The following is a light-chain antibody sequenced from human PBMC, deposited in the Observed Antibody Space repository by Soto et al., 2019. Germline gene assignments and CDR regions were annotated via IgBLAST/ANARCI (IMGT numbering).Light chain of an antibody. CDR3: QQRSNWPPLIT. J-gene: IGKJ5*01. CDR2: DAS. CDR1: QSVSSY. Sequence: EIVLTQSPGTLSLSPGARATLSCRASQSVSSYLAWYQQKPGQAPRLLIYDASNRATGIPARFSGSGSGTDFTLTISSLEPEDFAVYYCQQRSNWPPLITFGQGTRLEIK. V-gene: IGKV3-11*01.